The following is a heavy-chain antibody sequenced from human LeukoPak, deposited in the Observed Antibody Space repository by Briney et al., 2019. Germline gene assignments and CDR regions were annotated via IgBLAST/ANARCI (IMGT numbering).Heavy chain of an antibody. V-gene: IGHV3-7*01. CDR3: ARDTGSGYCSGNRCRAAFDV. Sequence: PGGSLRLSCAASGFTFSGFSMSWVRQSPTKGLEWVANIKQDGSERYYVDSVKGRFTISRDNAKNSLSLQMNNLRVEDTAVYYCARDTGSGYCSGNRCRAAFDVWGQGTMVTVSS. CDR1: GFTFSGFS. J-gene: IGHJ3*01. CDR2: IKQDGSER. D-gene: IGHD2-15*01.